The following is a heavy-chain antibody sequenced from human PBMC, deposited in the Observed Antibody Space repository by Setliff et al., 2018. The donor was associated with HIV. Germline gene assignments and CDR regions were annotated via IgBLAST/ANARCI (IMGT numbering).Heavy chain of an antibody. CDR2: ITAKFNGHVK. J-gene: IGHJ4*02. CDR3: VRAAAGLDI. Sequence: PGGSLRLSCAASGFTLSDHYIDWIRQPPGKGLEWVGRITAKFNGHVKEYAASVQGRFTISRDDSKDSLFLQMNNLKTEDTAVYYCVRAAAGLDIWSQKILVTVSS. D-gene: IGHD3-16*01. V-gene: IGHV3-72*01. CDR1: GFTLSDHY.